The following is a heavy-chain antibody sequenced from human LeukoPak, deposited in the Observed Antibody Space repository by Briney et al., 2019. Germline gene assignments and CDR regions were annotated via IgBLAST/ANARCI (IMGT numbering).Heavy chain of an antibody. CDR1: GGSISSSSYY. Sequence: SETLSLTCTVSGGSISSSSYYWSWIRQPPGKGLEWIGYINYSGSTYYNPSLKSRVTISVDTSKNQFSLKLSSVTAADTAVYYCARDFGATIDPWGQGTLVTASS. CDR3: ARDFGATIDP. D-gene: IGHD1-26*01. J-gene: IGHJ5*02. CDR2: INYSGST. V-gene: IGHV4-30-4*01.